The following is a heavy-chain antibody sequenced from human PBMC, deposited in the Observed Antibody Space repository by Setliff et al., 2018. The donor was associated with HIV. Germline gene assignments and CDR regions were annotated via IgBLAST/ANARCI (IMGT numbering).Heavy chain of an antibody. D-gene: IGHD1-26*01. CDR2: IYYSGST. Sequence: LSLTCTVSGGSISSSSYYWGWIRQPPGKGLEWIGSIYYSGSTYYNPSLKSRVTISVDTSKNQFSLKLSSVTAADTAVYYCARFGPWWELRRFDYWGQGTLVTVSS. CDR3: ARFGPWWELRRFDY. J-gene: IGHJ4*02. V-gene: IGHV4-39*01. CDR1: GGSISSSSYY.